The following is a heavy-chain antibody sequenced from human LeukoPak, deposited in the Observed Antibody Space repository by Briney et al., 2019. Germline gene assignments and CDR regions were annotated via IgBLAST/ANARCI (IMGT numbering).Heavy chain of an antibody. CDR2: ISGSGGST. CDR3: AKGGQNFDFWRFDY. D-gene: IGHD3-3*01. J-gene: IGHJ4*02. V-gene: IGHV3-23*01. Sequence: GGSLRLSCAASGVTFSTYSMNWVRQTPEKGLVWVSSISGSGGSTYYAESVKGRFSISRDNSKKMMYFQMNSLRGDDTAVYYCAKGGQNFDFWRFDYWGQGIQVTVSS. CDR1: GVTFSTYS.